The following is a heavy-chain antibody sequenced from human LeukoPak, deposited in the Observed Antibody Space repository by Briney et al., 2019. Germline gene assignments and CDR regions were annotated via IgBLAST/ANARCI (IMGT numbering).Heavy chain of an antibody. CDR1: GFTFRSHA. Sequence: QPGGSLRLSCVGSGFTFRSHAMSWVRQAPEKGLEFVSGIYENGGTTYYADSVKGRFSISRDNSKNTLYLQMNSLRAEDTAVYYCARDGVGKDSSGYLHWGQGALVTVSS. CDR2: IYENGGTT. D-gene: IGHD3-22*01. J-gene: IGHJ4*02. V-gene: IGHV3-23*01. CDR3: ARDGVGKDSSGYLH.